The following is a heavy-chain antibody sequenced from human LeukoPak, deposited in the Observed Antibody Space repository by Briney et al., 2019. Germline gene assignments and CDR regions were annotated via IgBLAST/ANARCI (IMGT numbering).Heavy chain of an antibody. V-gene: IGHV3-30*04. J-gene: IGHJ1*01. D-gene: IGHD2-2*01. CDR2: ISYDGSNK. CDR3: AKSCSSTSCYGYFQH. CDR1: GFTFSSYA. Sequence: GGSLRPSCAASGFTFSSYAMHWVRQAPGKGLEWVAVISYDGSNKYYADSVKGRFTISRDNSKNTLYLQMNSLRAEDTAVYYCAKSCSSTSCYGYFQHWGQGTLVTVSS.